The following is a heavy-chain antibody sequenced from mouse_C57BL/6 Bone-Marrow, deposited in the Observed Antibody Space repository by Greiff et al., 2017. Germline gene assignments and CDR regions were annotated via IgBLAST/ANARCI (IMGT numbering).Heavy chain of an antibody. V-gene: IGHV1-19*01. CDR3: AREDYGTSDY. CDR2: INPYNGGT. D-gene: IGHD2-1*01. J-gene: IGHJ2*01. CDR1: GYTFTDYY. Sequence: EVQLVESGPVLVKPGASVKMSCKASGYTFTDYYMNWVKQSHGKSLEWIGVINPYNGGTSYNQKFKGKATLTVDKSSSTAYMELNSLTSEDSAVYYCAREDYGTSDYWGQGTTLTVSS.